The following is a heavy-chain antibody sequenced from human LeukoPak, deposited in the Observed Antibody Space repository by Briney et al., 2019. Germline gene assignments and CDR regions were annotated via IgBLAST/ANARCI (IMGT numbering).Heavy chain of an antibody. V-gene: IGHV1-2*02. D-gene: IGHD2-15*01. Sequence: GASVKVSCKESGHTFTGYYIHWLRQAPGEGLEWMGWINPNNGGTNYAQRFQGRVTMTRDTSISTAYMGMSRLSFDDTAVYYCASGPSLGTTHPYFDYWGQGTLVTVSS. CDR1: GHTFTGYY. CDR3: ASGPSLGTTHPYFDY. J-gene: IGHJ4*02. CDR2: INPNNGGT.